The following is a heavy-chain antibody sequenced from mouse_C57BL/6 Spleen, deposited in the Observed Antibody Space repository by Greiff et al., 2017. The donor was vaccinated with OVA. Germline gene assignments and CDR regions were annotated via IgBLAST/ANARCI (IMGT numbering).Heavy chain of an antibody. V-gene: IGHV1-64*01. CDR3: AIMITTTYFDV. J-gene: IGHJ1*03. CDR1: GYTFTSYW. D-gene: IGHD2-4*01. CDR2: IHPNSGST. Sequence: QVQLQQPGAELVKPGASVKLSCKASGYTFTSYWMHWVKQRPGQGLERIGMIHPNSGSTNYNEKFKSKATLTVDKSSSTAYMQLSSLTSEDSAVYYCAIMITTTYFDVWGTGTTVTVSS.